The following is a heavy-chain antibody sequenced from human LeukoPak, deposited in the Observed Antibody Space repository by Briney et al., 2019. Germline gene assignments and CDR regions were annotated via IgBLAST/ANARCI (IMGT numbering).Heavy chain of an antibody. J-gene: IGHJ4*02. V-gene: IGHV3-30*04. CDR3: ALGRQRRCGVVIIAYFDY. Sequence: PGRSLRLSCAASGDTISTYAMQWVRQAPGKGLEWVAVISYDGSNKYYADSVKGRFTISRDNSKNTLYLQMNSLRDEETAEYCCALGRQRRCGVVIIAYFDYWGQGTLVTVSS. CDR2: ISYDGSNK. CDR1: GDTISTYA. D-gene: IGHD3-3*01.